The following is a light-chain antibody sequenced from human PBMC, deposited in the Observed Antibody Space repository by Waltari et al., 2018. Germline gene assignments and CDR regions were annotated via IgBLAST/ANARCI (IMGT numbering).Light chain of an antibody. J-gene: IGLJ2*01. CDR3: QAWDSSTGI. Sequence: SYELTQSASVSVSPGQTASITCSGDKLGDKYASWYQQKPGQSPVLVMYQDSKRPSGSPGRFSGSNSGNTATLTISGTQAMDEADYYCQAWDSSTGIFGGGTKLTVL. CDR2: QDS. V-gene: IGLV3-1*01. CDR1: KLGDKY.